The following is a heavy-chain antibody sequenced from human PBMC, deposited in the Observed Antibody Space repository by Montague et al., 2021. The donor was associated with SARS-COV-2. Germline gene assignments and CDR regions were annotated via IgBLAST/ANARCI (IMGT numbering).Heavy chain of an antibody. Sequence: SEILSLTCTVSGGSISNYYWSWIRQPAGKGLEWIGRIYSSGSTNYNPSLRSRISMSVDTSKNQFSLKLSSVTAADTAIYYCARDYSHCSGGSCVFDYWGQGTLVTVSS. V-gene: IGHV4-4*07. J-gene: IGHJ4*02. CDR1: GGSISNYY. CDR2: IYSSGST. D-gene: IGHD2-15*01. CDR3: ARDYSHCSGGSCVFDY.